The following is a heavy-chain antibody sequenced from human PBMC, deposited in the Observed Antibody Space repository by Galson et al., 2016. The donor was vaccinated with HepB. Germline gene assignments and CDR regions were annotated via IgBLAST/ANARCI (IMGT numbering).Heavy chain of an antibody. V-gene: IGHV1-8*01. J-gene: IGHJ4*02. D-gene: IGHD6-19*01. CDR2: MNPNSGNT. CDR3: ARALRYTSGWKNQPLLYYFDS. CDR1: GYTFTSYD. Sequence: SVKVSCKASGYTFTSYDINWVRQATGQGLEWMGWMNPNSGNTNYAQKFQGRITMTRNTSISTAYMELRSLRSEDTAVYFCARALRYTSGWKNQPLLYYFDSWGQGTLVTVSS.